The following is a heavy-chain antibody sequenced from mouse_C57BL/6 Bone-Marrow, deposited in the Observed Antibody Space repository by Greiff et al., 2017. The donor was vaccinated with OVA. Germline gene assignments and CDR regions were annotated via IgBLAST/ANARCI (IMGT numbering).Heavy chain of an antibody. V-gene: IGHV1-52*01. CDR2: IDPSDSET. CDR3: ARRELAVVADAMDY. CDR1: GYTFTSYW. Sequence: VQLQQPGAELVRPGSSVKLSCKASGYTFTSYWMHWVKQRPIQGLEWIGNIDPSDSETHYNQKFKDKATLTVDKSSSTAYMQLSSLTSEDSAVYYCARRELAVVADAMDYWGQGTSVTVSS. D-gene: IGHD1-1*01. J-gene: IGHJ4*01.